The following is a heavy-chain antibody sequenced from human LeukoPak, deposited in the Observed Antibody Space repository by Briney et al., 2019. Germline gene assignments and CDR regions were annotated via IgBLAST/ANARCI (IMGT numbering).Heavy chain of an antibody. V-gene: IGHV1-18*01. D-gene: IGHD3-22*01. Sequence: HWASVKVSCKASGYTFTTYGITWVRQAPGQGLEWMGWINTYNGNTHYAQKVQGGVTMTTDTSTATAYMELRSLRSDDTAVYYCARSYDSSGNDAFDIWGQGTMVTVSS. CDR3: ARSYDSSGNDAFDI. J-gene: IGHJ3*02. CDR2: INTYNGNT. CDR1: GYTFTTYG.